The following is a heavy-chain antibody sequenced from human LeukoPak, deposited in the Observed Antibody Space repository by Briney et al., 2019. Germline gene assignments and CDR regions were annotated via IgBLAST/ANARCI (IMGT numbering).Heavy chain of an antibody. J-gene: IGHJ5*02. CDR1: GFTFSSYA. CDR3: ARDIVGATANWFDP. D-gene: IGHD1-26*01. V-gene: IGHV3-30-3*01. Sequence: AGGSLRLSCAASGFTFSSYAMHWVRQAPGKGLEWVAVISYDGSNKYYADSVKGRFTISRDNSKNTLYLQMNSLRAEDTAVYYCARDIVGATANWFDPWGQGTLVTVSS. CDR2: ISYDGSNK.